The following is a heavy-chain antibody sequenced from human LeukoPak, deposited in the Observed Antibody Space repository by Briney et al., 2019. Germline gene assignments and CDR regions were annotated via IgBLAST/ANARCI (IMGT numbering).Heavy chain of an antibody. CDR1: GFTFSHAW. Sequence: GGSLRLSCAASGFTFSHAWMSWVRQAPGKGLEWVGRIKSKAGAGTTDYAAPVKGRFTISRDDSKNTLYLQMNSLKIEDTAVYHCTIDHIYSGGFYYNDWFDPWGQGTLVTVSS. D-gene: IGHD2-15*01. CDR2: IKSKAGAGTT. J-gene: IGHJ5*02. CDR3: TIDHIYSGGFYYNDWFDP. V-gene: IGHV3-15*01.